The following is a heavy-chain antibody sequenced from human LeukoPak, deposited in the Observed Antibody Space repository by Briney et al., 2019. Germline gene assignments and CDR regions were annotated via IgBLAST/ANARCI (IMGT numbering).Heavy chain of an antibody. CDR1: GFVFTTYT. J-gene: IGHJ4*02. D-gene: IGHD3-16*01. CDR2: IKEGESER. CDR3: TREYWGIDY. V-gene: IGHV3-7*01. Sequence: PGGSLRLSCAASGFVFTTYTMSWVRQAPGKGLEWVANIKEGESERNYVDSVKGRFTISRDNAKNFMYLEMNSLRVEDTAIYYCTREYWGIDYWGQGVLVTVSS.